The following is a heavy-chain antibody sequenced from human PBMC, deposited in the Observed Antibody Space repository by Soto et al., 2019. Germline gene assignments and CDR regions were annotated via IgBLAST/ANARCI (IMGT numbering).Heavy chain of an antibody. J-gene: IGHJ5*02. Sequence: PGGSLRLSCAASGFTFSDYYMSWIRQAPGKGLEWVSYISSSSSYTNYADSVKGRFTISRDNAKNSLYLQMNSLRAEDTAVYYCARISGISVAGYNWFDPWGQGTLVTVSS. D-gene: IGHD6-19*01. CDR3: ARISGISVAGYNWFDP. V-gene: IGHV3-11*06. CDR2: ISSSSSYT. CDR1: GFTFSDYY.